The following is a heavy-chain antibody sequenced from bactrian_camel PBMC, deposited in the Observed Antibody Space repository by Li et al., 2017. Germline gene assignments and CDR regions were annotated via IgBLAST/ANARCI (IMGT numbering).Heavy chain of an antibody. CDR3: AASIIILQPASRLRRRSYNH. V-gene: IGHV3S9*01. CDR2: MHSPGSE. CDR1: GDTISRYC. D-gene: IGHD3*01. Sequence: HVQLVESGGGSVQTGGSLRLSCVASGDTISRYCMGWFRQVPDKAREGVAIMHSPGSETYADSVTGRATISKDHAKNTVDLHMVSLKPEDTAMYYCAASIIILQPASRLRRRSYNHWGQGTQVTVS. J-gene: IGHJ4*01.